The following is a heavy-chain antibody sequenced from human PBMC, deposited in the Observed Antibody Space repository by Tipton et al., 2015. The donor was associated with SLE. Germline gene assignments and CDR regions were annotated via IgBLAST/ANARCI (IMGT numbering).Heavy chain of an antibody. Sequence: QLVQSGGGLVQPGGSLRLSCAASGFTFSDHYMDWVRQAPGKGLEWVGRTRNKANSYTTEYAASVKGRFTISRDDSKNTLYLQMNSLKTEDTAVYYCTTVYYDSSGSLGYWGQGTLVTVSS. CDR3: TTVYYDSSGSLGY. J-gene: IGHJ4*02. CDR1: GFTFSDHY. D-gene: IGHD3-22*01. V-gene: IGHV3-72*01. CDR2: TRNKANSYTT.